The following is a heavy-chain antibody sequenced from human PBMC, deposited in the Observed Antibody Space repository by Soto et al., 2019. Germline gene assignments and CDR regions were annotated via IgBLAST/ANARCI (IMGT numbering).Heavy chain of an antibody. J-gene: IGHJ3*01. CDR3: ARGDRGAFDL. D-gene: IGHD1-26*01. CDR2: IHSDGSST. CDR1: GFTFSYYW. V-gene: IGHV3-74*01. Sequence: EVQLVESGGGLVQPGESLRLSCAASGFTFSYYWRHWVRQAPGKGLVWVSRIHSDGSSTTYADSVKGRFTISRDNARNTVYLQMNSLRGEDTAVYYCARGDRGAFDLWGQGTVVTVSS.